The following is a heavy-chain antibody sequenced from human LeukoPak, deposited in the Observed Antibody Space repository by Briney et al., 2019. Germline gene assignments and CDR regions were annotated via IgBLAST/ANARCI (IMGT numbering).Heavy chain of an antibody. Sequence: GASVKVSCKASGYTFTSYGISWVRQAPGQGLEWMGWISAYNGNTNYAQKLQGRVTMTTDTSTSTAYMELRSLRSDDTAVYYCARGGVDDFWSGNWFDPWGQGTLVTVSS. V-gene: IGHV1-18*01. CDR3: ARGGVDDFWSGNWFDP. D-gene: IGHD3-3*01. CDR1: GYTFTSYG. J-gene: IGHJ5*02. CDR2: ISAYNGNT.